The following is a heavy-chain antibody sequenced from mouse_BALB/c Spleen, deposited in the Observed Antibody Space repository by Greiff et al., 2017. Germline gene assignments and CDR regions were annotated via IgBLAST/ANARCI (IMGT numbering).Heavy chain of an antibody. Sequence: EVKVVESGGGLVQPGGSRKLSCAASGFTFSSFGMHWVRQAPEKGLEWVAYISSGSSTIYYADTVKGRFTISRDNPKNTLFLQMTSLRSEDTAMYYCARYDYYFDYWGQGTTLTVSS. CDR2: ISSGSSTI. V-gene: IGHV5-17*02. J-gene: IGHJ2*01. D-gene: IGHD2-4*01. CDR1: GFTFSSFG. CDR3: ARYDYYFDY.